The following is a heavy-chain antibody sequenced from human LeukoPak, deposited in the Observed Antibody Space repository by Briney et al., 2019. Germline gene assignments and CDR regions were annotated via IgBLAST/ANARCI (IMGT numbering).Heavy chain of an antibody. CDR3: ARGLEDLAVAGTWYNWFDP. D-gene: IGHD6-19*01. CDR1: GFTVSRNY. CDR2: LYSDGST. V-gene: IGHV3-53*01. Sequence: GGSLRLSCAASGFTVSRNYMSWVRQAPGKGLEWVSVLYSDGSTYHADSVKGRFTISRDNSKNTLYLQMNSLRAEDTAVYYCARGLEDLAVAGTWYNWFDPWGQGTLVTVSS. J-gene: IGHJ5*02.